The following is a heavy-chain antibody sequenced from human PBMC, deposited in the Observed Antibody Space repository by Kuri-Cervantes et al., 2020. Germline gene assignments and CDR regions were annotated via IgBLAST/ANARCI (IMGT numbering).Heavy chain of an antibody. J-gene: IGHJ6*03. V-gene: IGHV1-2*02. Sequence: ASVKVSCKASGYTFTGYYIHWVRQAPGQGLEWMGWISPNSGGTNYAQKFQSRVTMTRDTSISTAYMELSRLRSDATAVYYCARGLMNIGPPVYMDVWGKGTTVTVSS. CDR3: ARGLMNIGPPVYMDV. CDR1: GYTFTGYY. D-gene: IGHD2-8*01. CDR2: ISPNSGGT.